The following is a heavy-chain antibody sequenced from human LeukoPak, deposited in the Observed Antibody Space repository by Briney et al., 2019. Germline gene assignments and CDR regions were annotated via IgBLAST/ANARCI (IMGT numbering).Heavy chain of an antibody. CDR1: GGSISSYY. Sequence: KASETLSLTCAVSGGSISSYYWSWIRQPPGKGLEWIGSIYHSGSTYYNPSLKSRVTISVDTSKNQFSLKLSSVTAADTAVYYCARGSRGDYPWFFDYWGQGTLVTVSS. CDR2: IYHSGST. D-gene: IGHD4-17*01. CDR3: ARGSRGDYPWFFDY. J-gene: IGHJ4*02. V-gene: IGHV4-38-2*01.